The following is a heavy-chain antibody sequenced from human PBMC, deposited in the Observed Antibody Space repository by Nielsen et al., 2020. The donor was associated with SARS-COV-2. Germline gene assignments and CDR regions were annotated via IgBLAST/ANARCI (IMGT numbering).Heavy chain of an antibody. CDR1: GFTSDDYA. D-gene: IGHD6-13*01. J-gene: IGHJ6*02. CDR2: ISWNSGSI. CDR3: ATGTIAAEYYYGMDV. Sequence: GGSLRLSCAASGFTSDDYAMHWVRQAPGKGLEWVSGISWNSGSIGYADSVKGRFTISRDNAKNSLYLQMNSLRAEDTALYYCATGTIAAEYYYGMDVWGQGTTVTVSS. V-gene: IGHV3-9*02.